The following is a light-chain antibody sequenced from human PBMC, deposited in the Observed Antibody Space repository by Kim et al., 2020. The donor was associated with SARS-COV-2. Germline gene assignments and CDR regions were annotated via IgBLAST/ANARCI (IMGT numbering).Light chain of an antibody. CDR2: GKN. J-gene: IGLJ2*01. CDR1: RLRSYY. CDR3: NSRDSNDNVV. Sequence: ALGQTVRIKCQGDRLRSYYATWYQQKPEQAPILVIYGKNNRPSGIPNRFSGSSSGNTASLTSTGTQAGDEADYYCNSRDSNDNVVFGGGTQLTVL. V-gene: IGLV3-19*01.